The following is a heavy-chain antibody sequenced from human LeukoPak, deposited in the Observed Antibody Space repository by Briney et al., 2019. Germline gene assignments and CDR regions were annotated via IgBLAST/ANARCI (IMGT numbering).Heavy chain of an antibody. CDR3: ARGGSRGGRSSFPEIHFDY. D-gene: IGHD6-6*01. CDR1: GYTFTGYY. CDR2: INPNSGGT. Sequence: RASVKVSCKASGYTFTGYYMHWGRQAPGQGLEWMGWINPNSGGTNYAQKFQGRVTMTRDTSISTAYMELSRLRSDDTAVYYCARGGSRGGRSSFPEIHFDYWGQGTLVTVSS. J-gene: IGHJ4*02. V-gene: IGHV1-2*02.